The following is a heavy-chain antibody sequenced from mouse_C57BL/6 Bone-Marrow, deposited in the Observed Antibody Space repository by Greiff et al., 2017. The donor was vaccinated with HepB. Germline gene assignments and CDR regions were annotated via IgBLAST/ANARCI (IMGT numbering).Heavy chain of an antibody. CDR1: GFLLTSDG. Sequence: VKLVESGPGLVQLSQSLSNPCTVPGFLLTSDGVHWVRQSPGKGLEWLGVIWSGGGTDYNAAFISRLSISKNNSKSPVFIKMNSLKADDTAIYYCARNSGSPFVYWGQGTTLTVS. J-gene: IGHJ2*01. V-gene: IGHV2-2*01. D-gene: IGHD4-1*01. CDR3: ARNSGSPFVY. CDR2: IWSGGGT.